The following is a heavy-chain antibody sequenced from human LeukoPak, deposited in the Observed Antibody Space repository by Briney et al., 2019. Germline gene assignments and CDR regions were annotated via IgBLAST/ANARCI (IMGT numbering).Heavy chain of an antibody. J-gene: IGHJ4*02. CDR1: GFTFSSYS. Sequence: GGSLRLSCAASGFTFSSYSMNWVRQAPGRGLEWVSSISSSSSYIYYADSVKGRFTISRDNAKNSLYLQMNSLRAEDTAVYYCARDRQWLSGNTYFDYWGQGTLVTVSS. CDR3: ARDRQWLSGNTYFDY. D-gene: IGHD6-19*01. V-gene: IGHV3-21*01. CDR2: ISSSSSYI.